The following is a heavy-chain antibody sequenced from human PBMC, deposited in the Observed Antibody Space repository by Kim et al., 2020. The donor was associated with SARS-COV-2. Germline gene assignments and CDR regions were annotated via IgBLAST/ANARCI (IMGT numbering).Heavy chain of an antibody. J-gene: IGHJ3*02. Sequence: GGSLRLSCAASGFTFSSYGMHWVRQAPGKGLEWVAVISYDGSNKYYADYVKGRFTISRDNSKNTLYLQMNSLRAEDTAVYYCATGNAFDIWGQGTMVTVSS. CDR2: ISYDGSNK. CDR1: GFTFSSYG. V-gene: IGHV3-30*03. CDR3: ATGNAFDI.